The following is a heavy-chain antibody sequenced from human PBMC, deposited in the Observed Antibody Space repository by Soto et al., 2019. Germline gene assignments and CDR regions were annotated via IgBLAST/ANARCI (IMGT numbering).Heavy chain of an antibody. Sequence: QVQLQQWGAGLLKPSETLSLTCAVYGGSFSGYYWSWIRQPPGKGLEWIGEINHSGSTNYNPSLKSRFTISVDTSKNQFSLKLSSVTAADTAVYYCARGRGYYYGSGSYCWFDPWGQGTLVTVSS. CDR2: INHSGST. CDR1: GGSFSGYY. CDR3: ARGRGYYYGSGSYCWFDP. J-gene: IGHJ5*02. V-gene: IGHV4-34*01. D-gene: IGHD3-10*01.